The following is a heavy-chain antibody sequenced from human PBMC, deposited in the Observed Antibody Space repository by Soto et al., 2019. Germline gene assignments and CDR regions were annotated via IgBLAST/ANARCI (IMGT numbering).Heavy chain of an antibody. V-gene: IGHV4-34*01. CDR1: GGSFSGYY. CDR2: INHSGST. CDR3: AREGGYYYRRGNWFDP. Sequence: SETLSLTCAVYGGSFSGYYWSWIRQPPGKGLEWVGEINHSGSTNYNPSLKSRVTISVDTSKNQFSLKLSSVTAADTAVYYCAREGGYYYRRGNWFDPWGQGTLVTVSS. D-gene: IGHD3-22*01. J-gene: IGHJ5*02.